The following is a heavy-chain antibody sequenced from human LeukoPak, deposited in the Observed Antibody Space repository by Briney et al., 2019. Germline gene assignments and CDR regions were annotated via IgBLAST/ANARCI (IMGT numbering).Heavy chain of an antibody. D-gene: IGHD1/OR15-1a*01. J-gene: IGHJ6*03. Sequence: GGSLRLSCAASGFTFSSYWMGWVRQAPGKGLEWVANIKQDGSEKYYVDSVKGRFTISRDNAKNSLYLQMNSLRADDTAVYYCAREGGFAPNSNYYYYYYMDVWGKGTTVTVSS. CDR2: IKQDGSEK. CDR3: AREGGFAPNSNYYYYYYMDV. CDR1: GFTFSSYW. V-gene: IGHV3-7*03.